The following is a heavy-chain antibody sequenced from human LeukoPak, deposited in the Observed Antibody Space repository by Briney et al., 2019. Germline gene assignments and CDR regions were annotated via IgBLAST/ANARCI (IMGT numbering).Heavy chain of an antibody. CDR3: AVSAGYRSSSGDY. CDR2: IYSGGST. J-gene: IGHJ4*02. V-gene: IGHV3-66*02. D-gene: IGHD6-6*01. CDR1: GFTVSSNY. Sequence: PGGSLRLSCAASGFTVSSNYMSWVRQAPGKGLEWVSVIYSGGSTYYADSVKGRFTISRDNSKNTLYLQMNSLRAEDTAVYYCAVSAGYRSSSGDYWGQGTLVTVSS.